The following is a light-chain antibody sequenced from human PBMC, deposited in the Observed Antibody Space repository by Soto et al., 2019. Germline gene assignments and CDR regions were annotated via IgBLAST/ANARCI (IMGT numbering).Light chain of an antibody. Sequence: DIVMTQSQLSLPVTPGEPASISCRSSQSLLHSNGYNYLDWYLQKPGQSPQLLIYLGSNRASGVXDXXSGSGSGTDFTLKISRVEAEDVGVYYCMQALQTPWTFGQGTKVEIK. V-gene: IGKV2-28*01. CDR1: QSLLHSNGYNY. CDR2: LGS. J-gene: IGKJ1*01. CDR3: MQALQTPWT.